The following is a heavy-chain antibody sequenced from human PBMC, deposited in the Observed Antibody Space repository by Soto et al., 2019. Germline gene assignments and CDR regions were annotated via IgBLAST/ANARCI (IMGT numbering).Heavy chain of an antibody. CDR1: GGSMRSSY. CDR3: AGIGEDVYYGMDV. CDR2: IYSRGDT. J-gene: IGHJ6*02. V-gene: IGHV4-4*07. Sequence: KTXETLSLTCSVSGGSMRSSYWNGLRQPAGKGLEWIGRIYSRGDTNYNPSVKSRVTMSVDTSKNEFSLRLNSVTAADTAVYYCAGIGEDVYYGMDVWGQGTTVTVSS. D-gene: IGHD2-21*01.